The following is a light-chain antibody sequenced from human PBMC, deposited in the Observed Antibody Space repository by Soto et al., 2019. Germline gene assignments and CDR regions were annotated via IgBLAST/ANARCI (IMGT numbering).Light chain of an antibody. J-gene: IGKJ5*01. CDR1: QGISSH. V-gene: IGKV1-9*01. CDR2: AAS. Sequence: IQLTQSPSSLSASVGDRVTITCRASQGISSHLAWYQQKPGRAPKLLIYAASTLQSGVPSRFSGSGSGTDFTLTISSLQPEDFATYYCQQSYSPPPITFGQGTRLEIK. CDR3: QQSYSPPPIT.